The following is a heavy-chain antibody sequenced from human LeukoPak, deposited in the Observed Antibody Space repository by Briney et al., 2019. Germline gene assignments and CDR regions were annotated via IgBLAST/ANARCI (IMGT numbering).Heavy chain of an antibody. J-gene: IGHJ4*02. CDR3: ARVTYCSSTSCYYFDY. CDR2: ISYDGSNK. D-gene: IGHD2-2*01. V-gene: IGHV3-30*04. CDR1: GFTFSSYA. Sequence: GGSLRLSCAASGFTFSSYAMHWVRQAPGKGLEWVAVISYDGSNKYYADSVKGRFTISRDNCKNTLYLQMNSLRAEDTAVYYCARVTYCSSTSCYYFDYWGQGTLVTVSS.